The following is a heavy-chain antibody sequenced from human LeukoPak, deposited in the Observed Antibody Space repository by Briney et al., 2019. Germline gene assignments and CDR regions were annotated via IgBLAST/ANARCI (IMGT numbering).Heavy chain of an antibody. Sequence: PGGSLRLSCAASGFTFSSYSMNWVRQAPGKGLGWVANIKHDGSDKYYVVSVKGRFTISRDNAKNSLYLQMNSLRAEDTAVYYCARPWYYDILTGYYLDDYWGQGTLVTVSS. CDR2: IKHDGSDK. J-gene: IGHJ4*02. D-gene: IGHD3-9*01. V-gene: IGHV3-7*01. CDR3: ARPWYYDILTGYYLDDY. CDR1: GFTFSSYS.